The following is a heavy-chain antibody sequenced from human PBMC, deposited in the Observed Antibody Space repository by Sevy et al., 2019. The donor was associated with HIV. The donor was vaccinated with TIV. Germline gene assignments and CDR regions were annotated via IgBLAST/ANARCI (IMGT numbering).Heavy chain of an antibody. CDR3: ARRGRRDGYNYVFGFDY. CDR1: GGSFSGYY. Sequence: SETLSLTCAVYGGSFSGYYWSWIRQPPGKGLEWIGEINHSGSTNYTPSLKSRVTISVDTSKNQFSLKLSSVTAADTAVYYCARRGRRDGYNYVFGFDYWGQGTLVTVSS. J-gene: IGHJ4*02. V-gene: IGHV4-34*01. CDR2: INHSGST. D-gene: IGHD5-12*01.